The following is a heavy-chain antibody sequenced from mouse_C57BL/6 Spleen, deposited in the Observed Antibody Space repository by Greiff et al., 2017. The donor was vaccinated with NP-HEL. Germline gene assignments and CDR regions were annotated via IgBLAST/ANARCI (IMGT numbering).Heavy chain of an antibody. Sequence: QVQLKQSGAELVKPGASVKISCKASGYAFSSYWMNLVKQRPGKGLEWIGQIYPGDGDTNYNGKFKGKATLTADKSSSTAYMQLSSLTSEDSAVYFCARDDYLTGTPWFAYWGQGTLVTVSA. CDR1: GYAFSSYW. J-gene: IGHJ3*01. V-gene: IGHV1-80*01. CDR3: ARDDYLTGTPWFAY. CDR2: IYPGDGDT. D-gene: IGHD4-1*01.